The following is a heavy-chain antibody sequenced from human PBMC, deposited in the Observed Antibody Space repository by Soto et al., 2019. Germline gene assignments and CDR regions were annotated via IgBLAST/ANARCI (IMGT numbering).Heavy chain of an antibody. J-gene: IGHJ6*02. V-gene: IGHV3-33*01. CDR3: ARDKVGYYDFWSGYHTSYYSMDV. CDR2: IWYDGSNK. D-gene: IGHD3-3*01. CDR1: GFTFSSYG. Sequence: QVQLVESGGGVVQPGRSLRLSCAASGFTFSSYGMHWVRQAPGKGLEWVAVIWYDGSNKYYADSVKGRFTISRDNSKNTLYLQMNSLRAEDTAVYYCARDKVGYYDFWSGYHTSYYSMDVWGQGTTVTVSS.